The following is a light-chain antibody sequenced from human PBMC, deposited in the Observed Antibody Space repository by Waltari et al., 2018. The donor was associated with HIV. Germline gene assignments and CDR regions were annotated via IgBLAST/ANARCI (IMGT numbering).Light chain of an antibody. CDR1: SGSIASNY. Sequence: NFILTQPHSVSESPGKTVTISCTGSSGSIASNYLQWYQQRPGSAPTLVIFEDHQRPSGVPRLFSSSIDSPSHSASLIISGRKTEDEADYYCQSYDESTHVVFGEGTPLTVL. J-gene: IGLJ2*01. V-gene: IGLV6-57*02. CDR2: EDH. CDR3: QSYDESTHVV.